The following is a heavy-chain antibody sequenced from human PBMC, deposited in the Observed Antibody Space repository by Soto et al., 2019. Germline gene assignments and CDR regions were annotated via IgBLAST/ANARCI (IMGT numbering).Heavy chain of an antibody. CDR2: VSGSGGST. Sequence: EVQLLESGGGLVQPGGSLRLSCAASGFSFSTHAMSWVRQAPGKGLEWVSGVSGSGGSTYYADSVKGRFTISRDNSENTLYLQMNSLRAEDTAVYYCAKTLWFGELSPVDCWGQGTLVTVSS. D-gene: IGHD3-10*01. J-gene: IGHJ4*02. CDR1: GFSFSTHA. CDR3: AKTLWFGELSPVDC. V-gene: IGHV3-23*01.